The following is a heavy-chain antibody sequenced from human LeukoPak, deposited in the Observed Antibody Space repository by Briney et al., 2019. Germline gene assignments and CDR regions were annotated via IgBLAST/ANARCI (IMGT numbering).Heavy chain of an antibody. Sequence: PGGSLRLSCATSGFTFNNFGMHWVRQPPGKGLEWVAFIRYDESDEYYTDSVKGRFTISRDNSKNTLYLQMNSLRAEDTAVYYCARASPYSSSWNPGDWGQGTLVTVSS. D-gene: IGHD6-13*01. V-gene: IGHV3-30*02. CDR2: IRYDESDE. CDR3: ARASPYSSSWNPGD. CDR1: GFTFNNFG. J-gene: IGHJ4*02.